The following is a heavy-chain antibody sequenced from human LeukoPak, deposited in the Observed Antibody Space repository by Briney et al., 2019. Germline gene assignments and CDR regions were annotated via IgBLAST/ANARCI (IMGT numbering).Heavy chain of an antibody. D-gene: IGHD2-15*01. V-gene: IGHV3-66*01. J-gene: IGHJ4*02. Sequence: PGGSLRLSCAVSGFTVSENYMSWVRQAPGKGLEWVSTIYSGGLTYYADPVKGKFTISRDNSKNTLYLQMNSLRAEDTAVYYCAKSASLGYCSGGSCYFDYWGQGTLVTVSS. CDR3: AKSASLGYCSGGSCYFDY. CDR1: GFTVSENY. CDR2: IYSGGLT.